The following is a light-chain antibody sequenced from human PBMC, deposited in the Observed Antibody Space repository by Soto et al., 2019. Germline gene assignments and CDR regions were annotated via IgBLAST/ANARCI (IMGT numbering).Light chain of an antibody. CDR1: SGHGSYI. J-gene: IGLJ3*02. V-gene: IGLV4-60*03. CDR2: LEGSGSY. CDR3: ETWDSTRV. Sequence: QPVLTQSSSASASLGSSVKLTCTLSSGHGSYIIAWHQQQPGKAPRYLMKLEGSGSYNKGSGVPDRFSGSSSGADRYLTISSLQSEDEADYYCETWDSTRVFGGGTKLTVL.